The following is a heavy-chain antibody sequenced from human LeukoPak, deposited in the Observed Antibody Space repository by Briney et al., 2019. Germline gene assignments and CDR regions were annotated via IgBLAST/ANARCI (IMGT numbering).Heavy chain of an antibody. CDR2: ISYDGSNK. CDR1: GFTFSSYG. J-gene: IGHJ3*02. D-gene: IGHD2-21*02. V-gene: IGHV3-30*18. CDR3: AKASGGYRDVVTGGAFDI. Sequence: PGGSLRLSCAASGFTFSSYGMHWVRQAPGKGLEWVAVISYDGSNKYYADSVKGRFTISRDNSKNTLYLQMNSLRAEDTAVYYCAKASGGYRDVVTGGAFDIWGQGTMVTVFS.